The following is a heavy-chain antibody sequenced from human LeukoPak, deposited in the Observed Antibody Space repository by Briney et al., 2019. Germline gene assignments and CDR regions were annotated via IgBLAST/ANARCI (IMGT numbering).Heavy chain of an antibody. D-gene: IGHD4-17*01. CDR3: ARDKGGLYGDYD. CDR1: GFTFSSYA. V-gene: IGHV3-30-3*01. J-gene: IGHJ4*02. Sequence: GRSLRLSCAASGFTFSSYAMHWVRQAPGKGLEWVAVISYDGSNKYYADSVKGRFTISRDNSKNTLCLQMNSLRAEDTAVYYCARDKGGLYGDYDWGQGTLVTVSS. CDR2: ISYDGSNK.